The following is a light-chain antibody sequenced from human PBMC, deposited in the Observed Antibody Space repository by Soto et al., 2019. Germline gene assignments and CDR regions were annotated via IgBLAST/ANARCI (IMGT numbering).Light chain of an antibody. J-gene: IGLJ2*01. CDR3: SSYTSSSTLE. CDR1: SSYVGGYNS. Sequence: QAVVTQPASLSGSPGQSITIILTGNSSYVGGYNSVSWYQHHPGKAPKLMIYDVSNRPSGVSNRFSGSKSGNTASLTISGLLAEDEADYYCSSYTSSSTLEFGGGTKVTVL. V-gene: IGLV2-14*03. CDR2: DVS.